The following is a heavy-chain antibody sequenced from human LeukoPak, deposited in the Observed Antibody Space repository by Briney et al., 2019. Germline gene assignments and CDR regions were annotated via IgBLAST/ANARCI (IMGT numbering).Heavy chain of an antibody. CDR1: GFTFSNFG. CDR2: ISYAGSNK. V-gene: IGHV3-30*18. Sequence: GSLRLSCAASGFTFSNFGMHWVRQAPGKGLEWVAVISYAGSNKYYADSVKGRFTISRDNSKNTLYLQMNNLRAEDSAAYHFAKVRPTLGYCSSTSCSEAFDIWGQGTMVTVSS. J-gene: IGHJ3*02. D-gene: IGHD2-2*01. CDR3: AKVRPTLGYCSSTSCSEAFDI.